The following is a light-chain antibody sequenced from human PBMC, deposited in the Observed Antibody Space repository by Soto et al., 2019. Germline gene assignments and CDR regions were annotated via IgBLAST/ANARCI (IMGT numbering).Light chain of an antibody. CDR3: QQYNNWWT. J-gene: IGKJ1*01. CDR2: GAS. CDR1: QSIGSN. Sequence: EIVVTQSPATLSVSPGERAPLSCRASQSIGSNLAWYQQKPGRAPRLLIYGASARATGIPARFSGSGSGKEFTLTISSLQSEDFAIYYCQQYNNWWTFGQGTKVEIK. V-gene: IGKV3-15*01.